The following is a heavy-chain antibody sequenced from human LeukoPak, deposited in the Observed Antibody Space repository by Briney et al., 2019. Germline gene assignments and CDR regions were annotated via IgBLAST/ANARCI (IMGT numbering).Heavy chain of an antibody. Sequence: GGSLRLSCAASGFTVSSNYMSWVRQAPGKGLEWVSVIYSGGSTYYADSVKGRFTISRDSSKNTVYLQMNSLRAEDTAVYYCARRQQPIAFDIWGQGTMVTVSS. CDR3: ARRQQPIAFDI. CDR2: IYSGGST. CDR1: GFTVSSNY. D-gene: IGHD6-13*01. V-gene: IGHV3-53*01. J-gene: IGHJ3*02.